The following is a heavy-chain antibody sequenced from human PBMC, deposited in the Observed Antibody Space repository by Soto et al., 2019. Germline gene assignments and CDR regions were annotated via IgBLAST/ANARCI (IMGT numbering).Heavy chain of an antibody. D-gene: IGHD3-10*01. Sequence: GGSLRLSCAASGFTFGSYWMSWVRQAPGKGLEWLATIKMDASEKKYVDSVKGRFTMSRDNAKNSLYLQMDSLRAEDTAVYYCERDLEYGSGASGNQYLDCWGRGTLVTVSS. V-gene: IGHV3-7*01. CDR2: IKMDASEK. CDR3: ERDLEYGSGASGNQYLDC. J-gene: IGHJ4*01. CDR1: GFTFGSYW.